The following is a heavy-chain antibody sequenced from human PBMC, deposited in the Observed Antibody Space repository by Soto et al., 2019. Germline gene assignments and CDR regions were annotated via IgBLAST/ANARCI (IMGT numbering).Heavy chain of an antibody. CDR2: IIPVFSTA. CDR1: GGLFSSYA. Sequence: QEQLVQSGAEVKKPGSSVKVSCKASGGLFSSYAISWVRQAPGQGLEWMGGIIPVFSTAYYAQKFQGRVTITADESTNTAYMERSSLSSEDTAMYYCARGGSGDVWFNEFWGEGSLVTVSS. D-gene: IGHD2-15*01. V-gene: IGHV1-69*01. CDR3: ARGGSGDVWFNEF. J-gene: IGHJ4*02.